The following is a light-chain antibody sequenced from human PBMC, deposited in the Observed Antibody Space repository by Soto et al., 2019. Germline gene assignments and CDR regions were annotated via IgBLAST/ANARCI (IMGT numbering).Light chain of an antibody. J-gene: IGKJ5*01. Sequence: EIVMTQSPATLSVSPGERATLSCRASQSVSSNLAWYQQKPGQAPRLLIYGASTRATGIPARFSGSGSGTEFTLTISSLQSEDFDGYYCQQYNNWPPIPFGQGTRLEIK. CDR3: QQYNNWPPIP. CDR1: QSVSSN. CDR2: GAS. V-gene: IGKV3-15*01.